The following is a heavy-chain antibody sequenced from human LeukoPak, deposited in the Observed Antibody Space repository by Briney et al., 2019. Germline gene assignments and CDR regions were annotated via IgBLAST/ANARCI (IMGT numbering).Heavy chain of an antibody. D-gene: IGHD3-22*01. CDR3: ARDPDYDSSGYTFDY. J-gene: IGHJ4*02. V-gene: IGHV3-7*01. Sequence: GGSLRLSCAASGFTFSSYWMSWVRQAPGKGLEWVANIKQDGSEKYYVDSVKGRFTISRDNAKNSLYLRMNSLRAEDTAVYYCARDPDYDSSGYTFDYWGQGTLVTVSS. CDR1: GFTFSSYW. CDR2: IKQDGSEK.